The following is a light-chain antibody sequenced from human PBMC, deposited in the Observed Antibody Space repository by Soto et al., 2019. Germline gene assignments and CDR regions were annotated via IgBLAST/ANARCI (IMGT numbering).Light chain of an antibody. CDR3: QTWGTGIHVV. V-gene: IGLV4-69*01. Sequence: QLVLTQSPSASASLGASVKLTCTLSSGHSSYAIAWHQQQPEKGPRYLMILNSDGSHSKGDGIPDRFSGSRSGAERYLTISSLQSEDEADYYCQTWGTGIHVVFGGGTKVTVL. J-gene: IGLJ2*01. CDR2: LNSDGSH. CDR1: SGHSSYA.